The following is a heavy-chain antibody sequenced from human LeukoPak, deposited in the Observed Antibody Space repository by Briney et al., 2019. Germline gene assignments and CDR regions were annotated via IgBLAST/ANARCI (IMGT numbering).Heavy chain of an antibody. CDR1: GYSFTTYR. D-gene: IGHD5-18*01. V-gene: IGHV5-51*01. CDR3: ANCPDTAFDAFDI. Sequence: GESLNISCQGSGYSFTTYRIGWVRQMPGKGLGWMGIIYSGDSDTRYSPSFQGQVTISADKSSSTAYLQWSSLKASDTAMYYCANCPDTAFDAFDIWGQGTMVTVSS. CDR2: IYSGDSDT. J-gene: IGHJ3*02.